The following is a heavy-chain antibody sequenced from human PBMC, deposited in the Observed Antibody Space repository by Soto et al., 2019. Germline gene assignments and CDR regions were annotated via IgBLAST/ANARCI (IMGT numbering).Heavy chain of an antibody. CDR3: ARGHDGYVDN. J-gene: IGHJ4*02. CDR1: GDSVSSNSAA. V-gene: IGHV6-1*01. CDR2: TYYRSKWYR. Sequence: SPTLSLTCAISGDSVSSNSAAWSWIRQSPSRGLEWLGRTYYRSKWYRGYAVSVKSRITINPDTSKNQFSLQLNSVTPEDTAVYYCARGHDGYVDNWGQGTLVTVSS. D-gene: IGHD3-16*01.